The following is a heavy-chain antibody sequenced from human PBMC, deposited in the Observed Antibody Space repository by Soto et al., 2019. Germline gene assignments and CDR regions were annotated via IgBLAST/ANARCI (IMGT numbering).Heavy chain of an antibody. CDR3: ARGRRYVV. D-gene: IGHD1-1*01. J-gene: IGHJ4*02. CDR1: DYTFSNYY. V-gene: IGHV1-46*01. Sequence: QVQLVQSGAAVRKPGASVSVSCKASDYTFSNYYMSWXRQTPGQGLEWMGKINPDGGATTYAQNFQGRLTITSDTSSYTVYMEITGLTSHDTAVYYCARGRRYVVWGQGTQVTVSS. CDR2: INPDGGAT.